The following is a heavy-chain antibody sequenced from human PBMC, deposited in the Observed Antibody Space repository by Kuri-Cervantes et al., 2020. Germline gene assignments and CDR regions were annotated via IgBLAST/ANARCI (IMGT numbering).Heavy chain of an antibody. CDR3: ARVPPAGMDY. Sequence: SETLSLTCTVSGGSISSYYWSWIRQPPGKGLEWIGYIYYSGSTNYNPSLKSRVTISVDTSKNQFSLKLSSVAAADTAVYYCARVPPAGMDYWGQGTLVTVSS. D-gene: IGHD2-2*01. CDR2: IYYSGST. CDR1: GGSISSYY. V-gene: IGHV4-59*12. J-gene: IGHJ4*02.